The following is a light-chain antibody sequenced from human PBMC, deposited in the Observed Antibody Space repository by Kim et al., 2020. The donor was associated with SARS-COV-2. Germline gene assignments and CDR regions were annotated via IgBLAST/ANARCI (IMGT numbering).Light chain of an antibody. Sequence: VSPGERATLSCRASQSVSNKLAWYQYKPGQPPRVVIYGASTRAPGIPARFSGSGSGTDFTLTVNSLQSEDFAVYYCHQYNDWPPGDTFGQGTKLE. CDR2: GAS. CDR3: HQYNDWPPGDT. CDR1: QSVSNK. J-gene: IGKJ2*01. V-gene: IGKV3-15*01.